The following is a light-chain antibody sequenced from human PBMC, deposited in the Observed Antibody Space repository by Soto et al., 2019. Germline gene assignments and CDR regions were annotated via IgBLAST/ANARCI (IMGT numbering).Light chain of an antibody. CDR1: QRIDTW. Sequence: DIQMTQSPSTLSASIGDRVTITCRASQRIDTWLAWYQQKPGTAPKLLIYKATILQSGVPSRFSGSGSGTEFTLAISSLQPDDFATYYCQQYETFSPWTFGQGTKMEIK. CDR3: QQYETFSPWT. CDR2: KAT. J-gene: IGKJ1*01. V-gene: IGKV1-5*03.